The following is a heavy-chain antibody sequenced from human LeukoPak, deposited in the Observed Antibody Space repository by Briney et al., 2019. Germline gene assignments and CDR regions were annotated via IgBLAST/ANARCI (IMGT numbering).Heavy chain of an antibody. Sequence: PGGSLRLSCAASGFIFSNYAMSWVRQAPGKGLEWVSIISGSGSNTYYAASVKGRFTISRDNSKNTLYLQMNSLRAEDTAVYYCAKDGAPLTYYYDSSGYSFDYWGQGTLVTVSS. J-gene: IGHJ4*02. CDR2: ISGSGSNT. CDR3: AKDGAPLTYYYDSSGYSFDY. CDR1: GFIFSNYA. D-gene: IGHD3-22*01. V-gene: IGHV3-23*01.